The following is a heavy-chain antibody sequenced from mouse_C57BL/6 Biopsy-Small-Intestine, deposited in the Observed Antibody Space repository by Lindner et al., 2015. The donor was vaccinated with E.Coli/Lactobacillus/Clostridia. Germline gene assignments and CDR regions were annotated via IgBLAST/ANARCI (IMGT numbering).Heavy chain of an antibody. D-gene: IGHD1-1*01. CDR3: ARARVDYGAKGAFDL. CDR2: IRPSSGDT. Sequence: SVKVSCKASGYTFTGYYIHWVRQAPGQGLEWMGWIRPSSGDTNCTQKFQGWVTMTSDTSISTAYMELSRLRSDETAVYYCARARVDYGAKGAFDLWGQGTVVTVSS. J-gene: IGHJ3*01. CDR1: GYTFTGYY. V-gene: IGHV1-84*02.